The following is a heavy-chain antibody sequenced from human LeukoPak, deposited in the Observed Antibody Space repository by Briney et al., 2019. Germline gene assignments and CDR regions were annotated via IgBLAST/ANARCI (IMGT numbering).Heavy chain of an antibody. CDR2: ISSSSSTI. J-gene: IGHJ6*04. V-gene: IGHV3-48*04. CDR3: ARIAVLRFLEWFPPDV. Sequence: PGESLRLSCAASGFTFSSYSMNWVRQAPGKGLEWVSYISSSSSTIYYADSVKGRFTISRDNAKNSLYLQMNSLRAEDTAVYYCARIAVLRFLEWFPPDVWGKGTTVTVSS. D-gene: IGHD3-3*01. CDR1: GFTFSSYS.